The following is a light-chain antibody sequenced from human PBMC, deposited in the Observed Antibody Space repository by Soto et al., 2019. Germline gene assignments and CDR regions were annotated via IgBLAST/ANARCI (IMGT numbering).Light chain of an antibody. CDR3: LQDYSYPRT. CDR2: AAS. J-gene: IGKJ1*01. V-gene: IGKV1-6*02. CDR1: QDIGNQ. Sequence: AIQMTQSPSSLSASVGDRVSITCRTSQDIGNQLGWYQQKPVKAPKVLIYAASSLQSGVPSRFSGSGSGTDFTLTITTLQPEDFATYYCLQDYSYPRTFGQGTKVEIK.